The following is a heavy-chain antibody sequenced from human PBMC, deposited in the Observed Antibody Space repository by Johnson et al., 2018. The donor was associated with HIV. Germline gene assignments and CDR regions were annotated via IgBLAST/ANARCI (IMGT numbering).Heavy chain of an antibody. D-gene: IGHD6-19*01. V-gene: IGHV3-13*01. Sequence: VQLVESGGGVVQPGRSLRLSCAASGFTFRKYAMHWVRQATGKGLEWVSAIGTAGDTYYPGSVKGRFTISRENAKNSLYLQMNSLRAGDTAVYYCARGNGLHSSGDDAFDIWGQGTMVTVSS. CDR2: IGTAGDT. J-gene: IGHJ3*02. CDR3: ARGNGLHSSGDDAFDI. CDR1: GFTFRKYA.